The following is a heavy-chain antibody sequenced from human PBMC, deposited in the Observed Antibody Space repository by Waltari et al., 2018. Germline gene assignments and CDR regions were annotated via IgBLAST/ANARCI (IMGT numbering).Heavy chain of an antibody. J-gene: IGHJ4*02. CDR1: GFTFSTYG. V-gene: IGHV3-33*01. Sequence: QVQLGESGGGVVHSGRSLRSSCAAAGFTFSTYGFTWSRQAPGKGLEWVLVIWYDGGSKYYADSVEGRFTISRDNSKNTLYVQMNSLRAEDTAVYYCARGSGSNGGYYFDYWGQGTLVTVSS. CDR3: ARGSGSNGGYYFDY. CDR2: IWYDGGSK. D-gene: IGHD1-26*01.